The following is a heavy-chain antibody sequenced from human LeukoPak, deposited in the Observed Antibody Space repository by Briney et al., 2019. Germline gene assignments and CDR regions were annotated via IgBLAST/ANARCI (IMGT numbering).Heavy chain of an antibody. D-gene: IGHD2-2*01. CDR2: INPNSGGT. V-gene: IGHV1-2*02. Sequence: GASVNVSCKASGYTFTGYYMHWVRQAPGQGLEWMGWINPNSGGTNYAQKFQGRVTMTRDTSISTAYMELSRLRSDDTAVYYCARDRGYCSSTSCYNNWFDPWGQGTLVTVSS. CDR3: ARDRGYCSSTSCYNNWFDP. J-gene: IGHJ5*02. CDR1: GYTFTGYY.